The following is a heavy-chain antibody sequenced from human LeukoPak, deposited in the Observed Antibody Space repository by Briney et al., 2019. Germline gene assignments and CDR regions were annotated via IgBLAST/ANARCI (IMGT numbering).Heavy chain of an antibody. V-gene: IGHV4-38-2*01. CDR2: IHHSGST. J-gene: IGHJ5*02. D-gene: IGHD6-13*01. CDR3: ARSSSSWSWFDP. Sequence: PSETLSLTCAVSGYSISSGYYWGWIWPPPGKGLEWIGSIHHSGSTYYKPSLKSRVTISVDTSKNQFSLKVSSVTAADTPVFYCARSSSSWSWFDPWGQGTLVTVSS. CDR1: GYSISSGYY.